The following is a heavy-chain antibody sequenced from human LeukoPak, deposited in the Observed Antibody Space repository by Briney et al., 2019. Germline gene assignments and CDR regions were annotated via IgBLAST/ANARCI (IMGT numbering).Heavy chain of an antibody. CDR1: GFTFSSYA. CDR2: ISGSGGST. Sequence: QSEGSLRLSCAASGFTFSSYAMSWVRQAPGQGLEWVSAISGSGGSTYYADSVKGRFTISRDNSKNTLYLQMNSLRAEDTAVYYCASNLEMATTPPDYWGQGTLVTVSS. J-gene: IGHJ4*02. V-gene: IGHV3-23*01. D-gene: IGHD5-24*01. CDR3: ASNLEMATTPPDY.